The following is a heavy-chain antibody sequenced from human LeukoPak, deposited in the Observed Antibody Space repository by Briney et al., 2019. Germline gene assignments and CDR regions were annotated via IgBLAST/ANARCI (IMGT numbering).Heavy chain of an antibody. Sequence: SETLSLTCAVSGYSISGGYYWDWIRQPPGKGLEWIGTIYHSGTTYYNPSLKSRVTISVDTSKNQFSLKLSSVTAADTAVYYCARMCSSSWYLNYWGQGTLVTVSS. J-gene: IGHJ4*02. CDR3: ARMCSSSWYLNY. V-gene: IGHV4-38-2*01. CDR1: GYSISGGYY. CDR2: IYHSGTT. D-gene: IGHD6-13*01.